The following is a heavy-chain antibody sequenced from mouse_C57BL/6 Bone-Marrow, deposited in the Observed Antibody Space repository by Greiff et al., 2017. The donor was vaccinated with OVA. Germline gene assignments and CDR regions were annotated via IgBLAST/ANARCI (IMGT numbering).Heavy chain of an antibody. D-gene: IGHD1-1*01. J-gene: IGHJ3*01. CDR1: GYTFTDYY. Sequence: QVQLQQSGAELVRPGASVKLSCKASGYTFTDYYINWVKQRPGQGLEWIARIYPGSGNTYYNEKFKGKATLTAEKSSSTAYMQLSSLTSEDSAVYFCARGTTVVARDLAYWGQGTLVTVSA. CDR3: ARGTTVVARDLAY. CDR2: IYPGSGNT. V-gene: IGHV1-76*01.